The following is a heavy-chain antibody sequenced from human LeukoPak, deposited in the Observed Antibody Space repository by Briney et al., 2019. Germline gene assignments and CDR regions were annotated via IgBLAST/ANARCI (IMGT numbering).Heavy chain of an antibody. D-gene: IGHD5-18*01. Sequence: GESLKISCKGSGYSFTTYWIGWVRQMPGKGLEWMGIIYPGDSDTRYNPSFQGQVTISADRSISTAYLQWSSLKASDTAMYYCARGASGYSYGVDYWGQGTLVTVSS. J-gene: IGHJ4*02. V-gene: IGHV5-51*01. CDR3: ARGASGYSYGVDY. CDR1: GYSFTTYW. CDR2: IYPGDSDT.